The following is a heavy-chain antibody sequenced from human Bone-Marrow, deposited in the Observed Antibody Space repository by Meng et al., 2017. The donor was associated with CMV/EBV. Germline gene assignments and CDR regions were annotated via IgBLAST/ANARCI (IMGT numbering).Heavy chain of an antibody. D-gene: IGHD3/OR15-3a*01. CDR3: ARLWDSFYYYYGMDV. V-gene: IGHV1-8*01. Sequence: ASVKVSCKASGYTFTSYDINWVLQATGQGLEWMGWMNPNSGNTGYAQKFQGRVTMTRNTSISTAYMELSSLRSEDTAVYYCARLWDSFYYYYGMDVWGQGTTVTVSS. CDR2: MNPNSGNT. J-gene: IGHJ6*02. CDR1: GYTFTSYD.